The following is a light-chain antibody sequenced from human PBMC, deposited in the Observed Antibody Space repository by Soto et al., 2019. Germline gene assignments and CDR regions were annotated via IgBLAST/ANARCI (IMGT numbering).Light chain of an antibody. CDR3: CSYAGRYTYV. V-gene: IGLV2-11*01. CDR1: SSDVGAYDY. CDR2: DVS. J-gene: IGLJ1*01. Sequence: QSALTQPPSASGSPGQSVTISCTGTSSDVGAYDYVSWYQQHPGKAPKLMIYDVSKRPSGVPDRFSGSKSGNTASLTISGLQTEDEADYYCCSYAGRYTYVFGTGTKVTVL.